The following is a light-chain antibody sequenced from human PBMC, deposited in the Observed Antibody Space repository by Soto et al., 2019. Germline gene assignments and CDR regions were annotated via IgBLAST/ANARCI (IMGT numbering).Light chain of an antibody. CDR2: DVS. V-gene: IGLV2-14*01. Sequence: QSALTQPASVSGSPGQSITIXXTGTXXDVGAYNYVSWYQQNPGKAPKLIIYDVSSRPSGVSNRFSGSKSGNTASLTISGLQAEDEGDYYCSSYTTFSTRGIFGGGTQLTVL. J-gene: IGLJ2*01. CDR1: XXDVGAYNY. CDR3: SSYTTFSTRGI.